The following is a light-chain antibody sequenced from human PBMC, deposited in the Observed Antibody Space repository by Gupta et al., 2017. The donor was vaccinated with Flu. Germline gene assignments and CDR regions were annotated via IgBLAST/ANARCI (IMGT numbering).Light chain of an antibody. CDR1: QSVLYGSNSKDY. CDR3: QQHYDTPPWT. V-gene: IGKV4-1*01. CDR2: WAS. J-gene: IGKJ1*01. Sequence: RSSQSVLYGSNSKDYLAWYQQKPARPPKLLIYWASTRESRVPDRFSSSGSGTDFTLTISSLQAEDVSVYYCQQHYDTPPWTFGQGTKVEI.